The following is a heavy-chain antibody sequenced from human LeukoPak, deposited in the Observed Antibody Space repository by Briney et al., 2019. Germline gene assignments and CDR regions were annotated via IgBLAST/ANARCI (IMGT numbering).Heavy chain of an antibody. J-gene: IGHJ5*02. D-gene: IGHD5-12*01. CDR1: GGTFSSYA. CDR2: ISAYNGNT. CDR3: ARPNYSGYASGGNWFDP. V-gene: IGHV1-18*01. Sequence: ASVKVSCKASGGTFSSYAISWVRQAPGQGLEWMGWISAYNGNTNYAQKLQGRVTMTTDTSTSTAYMELRSLRSDDTAVYYCARPNYSGYASGGNWFDPWGQGTLVTVSS.